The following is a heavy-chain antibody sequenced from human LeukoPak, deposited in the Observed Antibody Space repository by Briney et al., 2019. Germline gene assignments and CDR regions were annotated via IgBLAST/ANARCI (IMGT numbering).Heavy chain of an antibody. CDR1: GFTFSSYG. Sequence: PGGSLRLSCAASGFTFSSYGMHWVRQAPGKGLEWVAFIRYDGSNEYYADSVKGRFTISRDNSKNTLYLQMDSLRAEDTAVYYCASPLSSQRDYFDYWGQETLVTVSS. V-gene: IGHV3-30*02. CDR2: IRYDGSNE. J-gene: IGHJ4*02. D-gene: IGHD2/OR15-2a*01. CDR3: ASPLSSQRDYFDY.